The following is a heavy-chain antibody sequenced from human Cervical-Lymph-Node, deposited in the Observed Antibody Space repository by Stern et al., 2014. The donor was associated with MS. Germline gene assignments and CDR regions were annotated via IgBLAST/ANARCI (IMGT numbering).Heavy chain of an antibody. J-gene: IGHJ4*02. CDR3: TRDDGGGVDY. CDR2: IIPIFGTS. Sequence: QMQLVQSGAEVKKPGSSVKVSGRASGGTFKNYAVSWVRQAPGQGLEWMGGIIPIFGTSDYAQTFQGRVNITADKSTGTVYMELSSLRYDDTAMYFCTRDDGGGVDYWGQGTPIIVSS. D-gene: IGHD3-16*01. CDR1: GGTFKNYA. V-gene: IGHV1-69*06.